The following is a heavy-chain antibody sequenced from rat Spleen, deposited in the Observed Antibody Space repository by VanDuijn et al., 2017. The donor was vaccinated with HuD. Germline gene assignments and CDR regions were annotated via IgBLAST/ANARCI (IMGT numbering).Heavy chain of an antibody. J-gene: IGHJ2*01. CDR3: AKDGSPFGYTHFEN. V-gene: IGHV5-27*01. CDR1: GFTFSDYY. D-gene: IGHD1-4*01. Sequence: EVQLVESGGGLVQPGRSLKLSCAASGFTFSDYYMAWVRQAPTKGLEWVAFISTGGGSTYYGDSVKGRFTISRDNAENTLYLQMDSLRSEDTATYYCAKDGSPFGYTHFENWGQGVTVTVSS. CDR2: ISTGGGST.